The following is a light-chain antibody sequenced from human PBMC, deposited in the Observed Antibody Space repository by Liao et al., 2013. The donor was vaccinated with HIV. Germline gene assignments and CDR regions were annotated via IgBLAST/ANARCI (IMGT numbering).Light chain of an antibody. CDR1: KIGSRS. V-gene: IGLV3-21*04. J-gene: IGLJ1*01. CDR3: QVWDSDSDHCV. Sequence: SYELTQPPSVSVAPGKTARITCGGNKIGSRSVNWYQQRPGQAPLLVIYYDSDRPSGIPERFSGSSSGNTATLTISRVEVGDEADYYCQVWDSDSDHCVFGTGTKVTVL. CDR2: YDS.